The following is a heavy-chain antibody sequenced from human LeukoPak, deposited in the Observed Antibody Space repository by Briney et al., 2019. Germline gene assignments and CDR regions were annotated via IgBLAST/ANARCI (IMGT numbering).Heavy chain of an antibody. J-gene: IGHJ6*02. Sequence: ASVKVYCKASGYTFTSYGISWVRQAPGQGLEWMGWISAYNGNTNYAQKLQGRVTMTTDTSTSTAYMELRSLISDDTAVYYCARSPRYCSGGSCPPGYYYYGMDVWGQGTTVTVS. V-gene: IGHV1-18*01. CDR1: GYTFTSYG. CDR2: ISAYNGNT. CDR3: ARSPRYCSGGSCPPGYYYYGMDV. D-gene: IGHD2-15*01.